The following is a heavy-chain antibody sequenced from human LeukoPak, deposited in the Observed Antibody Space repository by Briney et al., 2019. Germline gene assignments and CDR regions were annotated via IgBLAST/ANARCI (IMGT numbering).Heavy chain of an antibody. CDR3: ARQPTSMVRGIIITDYYFDY. J-gene: IGHJ4*02. Sequence: GESLKISCKGSGYSFTSYGIGWVRQMPGKGLEWMGIIYPNDSDTRYSPSFQGQVTISADKSISTAYLQWSSLKASDTAMYYCARQPTSMVRGIIITDYYFDYWGQGTLVTVSS. V-gene: IGHV5-51*01. CDR1: GYSFTSYG. CDR2: IYPNDSDT. D-gene: IGHD3-10*01.